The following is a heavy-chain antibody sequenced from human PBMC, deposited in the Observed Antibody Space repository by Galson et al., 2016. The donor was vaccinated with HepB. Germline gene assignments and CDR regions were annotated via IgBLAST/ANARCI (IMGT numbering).Heavy chain of an antibody. Sequence: SVKVSCKASGFTLIRSAVQWVRQARGHRLEWVGWIVVGSGDINYAQDFQERVTITTDMSTNTAFLELSSLRSEDTAVYYCAAGDNYVYFDWLTYYHYDLDVWGQGTTVTVSS. J-gene: IGHJ6*02. D-gene: IGHD3-9*01. CDR1: GFTLIRSA. CDR3: AAGDNYVYFDWLTYYHYDLDV. V-gene: IGHV1-58*01. CDR2: IVVGSGDI.